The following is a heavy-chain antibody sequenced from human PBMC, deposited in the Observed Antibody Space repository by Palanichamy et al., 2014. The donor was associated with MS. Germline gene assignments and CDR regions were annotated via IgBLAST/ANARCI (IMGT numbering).Heavy chain of an antibody. V-gene: IGHV1-3*04. CDR3: ARTIFGVVDLPALDY. CDR1: GYIFTNYP. J-gene: IGHJ4*02. CDR2: INTGNGNT. D-gene: IGHD3-3*01. Sequence: QVRLVQSGAEVKKPGASVRISCEASGYIFTNYPLHWVRQAPGQRPEWMGWINTGNGNTKYSERFQARVTITRDSPASTAYMELSSLKSEDTAVYYCARTIFGVVDLPALDYWGQGSLVTVSS.